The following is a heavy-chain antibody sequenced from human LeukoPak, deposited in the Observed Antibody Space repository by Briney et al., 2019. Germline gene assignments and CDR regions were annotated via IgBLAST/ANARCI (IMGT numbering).Heavy chain of an antibody. CDR1: GFTFSSYW. J-gene: IGHJ6*03. CDR2: IKQDGSEK. Sequence: GGSLRLSCAASGFTFSSYWMSWVRQAPGKGQEWVANIKQDGSEKYYVDSVKGRFTISRDNAKNSLYLQMNSLRAEDTAVYYCARNPGSSAGYYYYYMDVWGKGTTVTVSS. CDR3: ARNPGSSAGYYYYYMDV. D-gene: IGHD6-6*01. V-gene: IGHV3-7*01.